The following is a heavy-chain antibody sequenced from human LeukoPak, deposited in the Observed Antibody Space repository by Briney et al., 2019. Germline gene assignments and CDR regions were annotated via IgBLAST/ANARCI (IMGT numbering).Heavy chain of an antibody. CDR1: GYTFTGYY. Sequence: GASVKVSCKASGYTFTGYYIHWVRQAPGQGPEWMGWINPNSGGTRYAQKFQGRITMTRDTSISTVYMELSRLRSDDTAVYYCAILNSLVRGVIISSGLVQWFDPWGQGTLVTVSS. V-gene: IGHV1-2*02. CDR2: INPNSGGT. J-gene: IGHJ5*02. CDR3: AILNSLVRGVIISSGLVQWFDP. D-gene: IGHD3-10*01.